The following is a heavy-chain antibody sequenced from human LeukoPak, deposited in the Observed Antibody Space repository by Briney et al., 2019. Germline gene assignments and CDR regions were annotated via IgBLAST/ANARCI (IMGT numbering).Heavy chain of an antibody. V-gene: IGHV3-23*01. CDR2: ISGSGGST. CDR3: AKDPRVGSRVATPCH. CDR1: GFTFISYA. Sequence: GGSLRLSCAASGFTFISYAMSWVRQAPGKGLEWVSAISGSGGSTYYADSVKGRFTISIDNSKSTLFLQMNSLRAEDTAVYYCAKDPRVGSRVATPCHWGQGTLVTVSS. D-gene: IGHD5-24*01. J-gene: IGHJ4*02.